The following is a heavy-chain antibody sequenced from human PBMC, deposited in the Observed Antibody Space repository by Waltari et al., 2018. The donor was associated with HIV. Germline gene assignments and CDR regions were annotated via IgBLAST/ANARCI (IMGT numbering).Heavy chain of an antibody. CDR2: IWYVARNK. CDR1: GFTFTTYG. CDR3: ATDYSDTLTGQKTYFDN. D-gene: IGHD3-9*01. Sequence: QVQLVESGGGVVQPGRSLRPSCAASGFTFTTYGLHWVRQTPGRGWGGVAVIWYVARNKYYGASVKGRFTISRNKSNNTLFLQMHSLRAEDTAVYYCATDYSDTLTGQKTYFDNWGRGTLVTVSS. J-gene: IGHJ4*02. V-gene: IGHV3-33*01.